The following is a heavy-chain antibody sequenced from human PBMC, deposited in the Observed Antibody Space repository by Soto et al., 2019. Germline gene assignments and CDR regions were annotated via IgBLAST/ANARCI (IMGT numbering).Heavy chain of an antibody. CDR2: ISHSGTT. V-gene: IGHV4-4*02. Sequence: QVQLQESGPGLVKPSETLSLTCAVSGGSVSSSNWWYWVRQPPGKGLEWIEEISHSGTTYYNPSLRSRVTISVDTSNNQFSLRLTPVTAADTAVYYCARVRTSCSSTSRYPDPWGQGTLVTVSS. D-gene: IGHD2-2*01. CDR1: GGSVSSSNW. J-gene: IGHJ5*02. CDR3: ARVRTSCSSTSRYPDP.